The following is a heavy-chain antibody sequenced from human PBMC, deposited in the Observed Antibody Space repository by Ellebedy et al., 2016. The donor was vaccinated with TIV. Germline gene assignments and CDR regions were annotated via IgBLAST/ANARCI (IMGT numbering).Heavy chain of an antibody. J-gene: IGHJ4*02. Sequence: PGGSLRLSCAASGFTFSSYGMHWVRQAPGKGLEWVAVISYDGSNKYYADSVKGRFTISRDNSKNTLYLQMNSLRAEDTAVYYCARVAGSGWYRWGQGTLVTVSS. CDR3: ARVAGSGWYR. CDR1: GFTFSSYG. D-gene: IGHD6-19*01. CDR2: ISYDGSNK. V-gene: IGHV3-33*05.